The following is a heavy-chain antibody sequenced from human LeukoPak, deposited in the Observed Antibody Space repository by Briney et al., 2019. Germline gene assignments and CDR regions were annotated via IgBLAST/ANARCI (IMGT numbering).Heavy chain of an antibody. V-gene: IGHV4-34*01. CDR1: GGSFSGYY. CDR2: INHSGST. J-gene: IGHJ4*02. D-gene: IGHD2-15*01. Sequence: SETLSLTCAVYGGSFSGYYWSWIRQPPGKGLEWIGEINHSGSTNYNPSLTNRVTISVDTSKNQFSLKLSSVTAADTAVYYCARGVIVVVVAALRHFDYWGQGTLVTVSS. CDR3: ARGVIVVVVAALRHFDY.